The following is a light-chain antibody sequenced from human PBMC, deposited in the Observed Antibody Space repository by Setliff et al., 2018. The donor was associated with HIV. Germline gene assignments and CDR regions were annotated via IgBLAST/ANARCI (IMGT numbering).Light chain of an antibody. V-gene: IGLV2-14*03. CDR1: SSDVGTYNF. CDR3: SSYISSRRI. CDR2: DVN. J-gene: IGLJ2*01. Sequence: ALTQPASVSGSPGQPITISCTGTSSDVGTYNFVSWYQQHPGKAPKLLIYDVNNRPSGVSNRFSGSKSGKTASLTISALQAEDESDYYCSSYISSRRIFGGGTKVTVL.